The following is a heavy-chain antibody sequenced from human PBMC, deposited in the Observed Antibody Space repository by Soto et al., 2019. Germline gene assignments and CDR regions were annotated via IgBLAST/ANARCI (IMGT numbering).Heavy chain of an antibody. J-gene: IGHJ4*02. Sequence: QVQLQESGPGLVKPSQTLSLTCTVSGGSISSGGYYWSWIRQHPGKGLEWIGYIYYSGSTDYNPSLQSRVTISVDTSKNQFSLKLSSVTAADTAVYYCAREGLSSWYPAFDYWGQGTLVTVSS. CDR2: IYYSGST. CDR1: GGSISSGGYY. D-gene: IGHD6-13*01. CDR3: AREGLSSWYPAFDY. V-gene: IGHV4-31*03.